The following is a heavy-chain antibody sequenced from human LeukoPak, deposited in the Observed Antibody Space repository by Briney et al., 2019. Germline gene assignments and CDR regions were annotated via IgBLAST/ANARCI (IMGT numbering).Heavy chain of an antibody. CDR1: GFTFSDYY. J-gene: IGHJ3*01. CDR3: ARAGARYSHSSGLYAFDV. Sequence: GGSLRLSCAASGFTFSDYYMSWIRQAPGKGLEWVSYISSSGSTIYYADSVKGRFTISRDNAKNSLYLQMNSLRAEDTAVYYCARAGARYSHSSGLYAFDVWGQGTMVTVSS. V-gene: IGHV3-11*01. CDR2: ISSSGSTI. D-gene: IGHD3-22*01.